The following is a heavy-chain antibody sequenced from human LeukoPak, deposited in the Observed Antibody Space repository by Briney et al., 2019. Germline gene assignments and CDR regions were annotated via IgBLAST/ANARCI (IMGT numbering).Heavy chain of an antibody. V-gene: IGHV4-30-4*08. CDR3: ARIVEMATTFDY. Sequence: LRLSCAASGFTFSDYYMSWIGRPPGRGRDGIGYIYYSGSTYYNPSLKSRVTISVDTSKNQFSLKLSSVTAADTAVYYCARIVEMATTFDYWGQGTLVTVSS. CDR1: GFTFSDYY. CDR2: IYYSGST. D-gene: IGHD5-24*01. J-gene: IGHJ4*02.